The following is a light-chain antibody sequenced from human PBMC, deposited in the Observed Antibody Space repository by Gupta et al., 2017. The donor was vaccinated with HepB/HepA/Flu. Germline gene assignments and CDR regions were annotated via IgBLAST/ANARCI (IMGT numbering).Light chain of an antibody. J-gene: IGLJ1*01. CDR1: SSNIGRNT. Sequence: QSVLTQPPSASGTPGQPVTISCSGSSSNIGRNTVDWYQHVPGTAPKLLIYNSDQRPSGVPDRFSGSKSDTSASLATSGLHSEDEADYYCAAWDDSLKAYVFGSGTKVTVL. CDR2: NSD. CDR3: AAWDDSLKAYV. V-gene: IGLV1-44*01.